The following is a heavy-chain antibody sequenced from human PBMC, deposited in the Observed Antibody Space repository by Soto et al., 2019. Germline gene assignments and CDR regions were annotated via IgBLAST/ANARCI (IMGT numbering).Heavy chain of an antibody. CDR3: ARHVPHYSNYDHNYGMDV. V-gene: IGHV5-51*01. J-gene: IGHJ6*02. D-gene: IGHD4-4*01. CDR1: GYSFTRYW. Sequence: GESLKISCTGSGYSFTRYWIGWVRQMPGKGLEWMGIIYPGDSDTRYSPSFQGQVTISADKSISTASLKLSSVTAADTAVYYCARHVPHYSNYDHNYGMDVWGQGTTVTVSS. CDR2: IYPGDSDT.